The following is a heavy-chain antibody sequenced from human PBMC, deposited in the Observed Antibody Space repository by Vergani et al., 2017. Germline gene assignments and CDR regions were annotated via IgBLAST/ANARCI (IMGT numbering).Heavy chain of an antibody. V-gene: IGHV3-21*01. J-gene: IGHJ3*02. Sequence: VQLVESGGGLVKPGGSLRLSCAASGFTFSSYIMNWVRQAPGKGLEWVSAISSSSSYIYYADAVKGRFTISRDNAKNSLYLQMNSLRAEDTDVYYCARDSGYDFGYFDIWGQGTMVTVSS. CDR3: ARDSGYDFGYFDI. CDR1: GFTFSSYI. D-gene: IGHD5-12*01. CDR2: ISSSSSYI.